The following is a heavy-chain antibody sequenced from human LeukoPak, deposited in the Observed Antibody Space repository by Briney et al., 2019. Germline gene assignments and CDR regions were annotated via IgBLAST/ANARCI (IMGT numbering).Heavy chain of an antibody. D-gene: IGHD5-18*01. Sequence: PSETLSLTCTVSGGSTSSYYWNWIRQPPGKGLEWIGYIFYSGSTNYNPSLKSRVSISLDTSKNQFSLKLISVTAADTAVYYCARTIGYTYGYFDSWSQGTLVTVSS. V-gene: IGHV4-59*01. J-gene: IGHJ4*02. CDR2: IFYSGST. CDR1: GGSTSSYY. CDR3: ARTIGYTYGYFDS.